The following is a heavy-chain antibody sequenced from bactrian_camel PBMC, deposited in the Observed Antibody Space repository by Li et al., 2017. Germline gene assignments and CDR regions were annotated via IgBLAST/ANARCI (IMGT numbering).Heavy chain of an antibody. CDR3: ARGTVVAGTRCDVLDNY. CDR2: IRRDGDE. Sequence: HVQLVESGGGSVQAGGSLRLSCTHSGYISSRHCTGWFRQAPGKAREGIAGIRRDGDEYYAGSVKGRFIISQDNAKNTVYLQMNSLKPEDTAMYYCARGTVVAGTRCDVLDNYWGQGTQVTVS. J-gene: IGHJ4*01. V-gene: IGHV3S53*01. D-gene: IGHD6*01. CDR1: GYISSRHC.